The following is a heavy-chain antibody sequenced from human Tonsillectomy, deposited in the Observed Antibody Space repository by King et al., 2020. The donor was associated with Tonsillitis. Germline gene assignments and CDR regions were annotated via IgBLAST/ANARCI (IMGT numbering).Heavy chain of an antibody. V-gene: IGHV3-48*01. D-gene: IGHD5-18*01. CDR1: GFTFSSYS. CDR2: ISSSRRII. CDR3: ASDAFSYGSGLFYFDS. J-gene: IGHJ4*02. Sequence: VQLVESGGGLVQPGGSLRLSCAASGFTFSSYSMNWVRQAPGKGLEWVSYISSSRRIIYYADSVKGRFTISRDNAKNSLYLQMNSLRAEDTAVYYCASDAFSYGSGLFYFDSWGQGTLVTVSS.